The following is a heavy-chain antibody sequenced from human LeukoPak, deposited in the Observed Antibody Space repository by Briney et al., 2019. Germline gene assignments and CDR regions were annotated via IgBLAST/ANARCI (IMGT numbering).Heavy chain of an antibody. J-gene: IGHJ5*02. CDR3: AKGGPYCSSTSCLFDYWFDP. CDR1: GFTFSTYA. CDR2: LSGNGNTI. D-gene: IGHD2-2*01. V-gene: IGHV3-23*01. Sequence: GGSLRLSCAASGFTFSTYAMSWVRQASGKGLECVSALSGNGNTIYYADSVKGRFTISRDNSKNTLSLQMNSLRAEDTAVYYCAKGGPYCSSTSCLFDYWFDPWGQGTLVTVSS.